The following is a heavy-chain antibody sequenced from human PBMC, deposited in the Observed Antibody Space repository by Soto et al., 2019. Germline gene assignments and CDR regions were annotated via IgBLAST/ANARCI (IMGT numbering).Heavy chain of an antibody. CDR2: ISYDGSNK. J-gene: IGHJ6*02. CDR3: AKEYSSGWDYYGMGV. D-gene: IGHD6-19*01. CDR1: GFTFSSYG. V-gene: IGHV3-30*18. Sequence: QVQLVESGGGVVQPGRSLRLSCAASGFTFSSYGMHWVRQAPGKGLEWVAVISYDGSNKYYADSVKGRFTISRDNSKNTLYLQMNSLRAEDTAVYYCAKEYSSGWDYYGMGVWGQGTTVTVSS.